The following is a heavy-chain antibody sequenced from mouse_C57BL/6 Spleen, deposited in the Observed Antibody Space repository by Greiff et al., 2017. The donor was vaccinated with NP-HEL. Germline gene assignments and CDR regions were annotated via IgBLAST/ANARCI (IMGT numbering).Heavy chain of an antibody. D-gene: IGHD2-3*01. J-gene: IGHJ2*01. Sequence: VQLQQSGPELVKPGASVKISCKASGYAFSSSWMNWVKQRPGKGLEWIGRIYPGDGDTNYNGKFKGKATLTADKSSSTAYMQLSSLTSEDSAVYFCARRDDGYYKYYFDYWGQGTTLTVSS. CDR2: IYPGDGDT. CDR1: GYAFSSSW. V-gene: IGHV1-82*01. CDR3: ARRDDGYYKYYFDY.